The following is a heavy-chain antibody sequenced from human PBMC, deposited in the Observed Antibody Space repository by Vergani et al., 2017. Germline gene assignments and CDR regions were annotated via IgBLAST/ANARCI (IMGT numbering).Heavy chain of an antibody. CDR1: GGSVSSGSYY. J-gene: IGHJ5*02. V-gene: IGHV4-61*10. D-gene: IGHD2-2*03. CDR3: AGYCSSTSCHSNWFDP. CDR2: IYYSGST. Sequence: QVQLQESGPGLVKPSETLSLTCTVSGGSVSSGSYYWSWIRQPAGKGLEWIGSIYYSGSTNYNPSLKSRVTISVDTSKNQFSLKLSSVTAADTAVYYCAGYCSSTSCHSNWFDPWGQGTLVTVSS.